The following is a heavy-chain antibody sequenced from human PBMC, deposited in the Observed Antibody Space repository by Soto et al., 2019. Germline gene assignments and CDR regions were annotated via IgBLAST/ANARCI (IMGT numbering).Heavy chain of an antibody. J-gene: IGHJ4*02. CDR3: VIRRDILTGYYTFDY. V-gene: IGHV4-39*01. CDR2: IYYTGST. Sequence: QVHLQESGPGLVKPSETLSLTCIVSGGSVGSISFYWGWIRQPPGKGLEWIGSIYYTGSTYYNPSHKSRVTLSIDKSNNQFSLDLTSVTAADTAMYYCVIRRDILTGYYTFDYWGQGTLVSVSS. D-gene: IGHD3-9*01. CDR1: GGSVGSISFY.